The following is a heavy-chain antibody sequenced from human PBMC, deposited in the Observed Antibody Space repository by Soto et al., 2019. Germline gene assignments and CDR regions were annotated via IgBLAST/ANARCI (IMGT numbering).Heavy chain of an antibody. Sequence: GGSLRLSCAASGFTFSDYYMSWIRQAPGKGLEWVSYISSSGSTIYYADSVKGRFTISRDNAKNSLYLQMNSLRAEDTAVYYCARVSSQQLKRGGHYYYYYMDVWGKGTTVTVSS. CDR2: ISSSGSTI. CDR3: ARVSSQQLKRGGHYYYYYMDV. J-gene: IGHJ6*03. CDR1: GFTFSDYY. V-gene: IGHV3-11*01. D-gene: IGHD6-13*01.